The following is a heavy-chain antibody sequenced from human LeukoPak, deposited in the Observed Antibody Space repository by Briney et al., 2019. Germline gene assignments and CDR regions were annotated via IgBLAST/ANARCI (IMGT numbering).Heavy chain of an antibody. J-gene: IGHJ4*02. CDR3: ARSQSLDYGDYTAGY. D-gene: IGHD4-17*01. CDR2: ISSSGSTI. Sequence: GGSLRLSCAASGFTFSDYYMSWIRQAPGKGLEWVSYISSSGSTIYYADSVKGRFTISRDNAKNSLYLQMNSLRAEDTAVYYCARSQSLDYGDYTAGYWGQGTLVTVSS. CDR1: GFTFSDYY. V-gene: IGHV3-11*04.